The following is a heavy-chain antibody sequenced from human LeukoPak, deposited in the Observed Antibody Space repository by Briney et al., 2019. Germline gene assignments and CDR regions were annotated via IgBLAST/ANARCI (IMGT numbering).Heavy chain of an antibody. J-gene: IGHJ4*02. D-gene: IGHD4-17*01. Sequence: PGGSLRLSCAASGLSITDHYMDWVRQAPGKGLEWVGRTRNKPNGYTTDYGTSVKGRFIVSRDDSENSLYLQMNGLKTEDTAVYYCVRVRHGDYFDYWGQGTLVTVPS. CDR2: TRNKPNGYTT. CDR3: VRVRHGDYFDY. V-gene: IGHV3-72*01. CDR1: GLSITDHY.